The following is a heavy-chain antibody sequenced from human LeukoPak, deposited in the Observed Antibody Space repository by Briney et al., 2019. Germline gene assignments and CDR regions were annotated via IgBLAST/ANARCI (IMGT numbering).Heavy chain of an antibody. J-gene: IGHJ6*02. CDR1: GFTFSSYA. CDR2: ISGSGGST. D-gene: IGHD3-10*01. Sequence: PGGSLRLSCAASGFTFSSYAMSWVRQAPGEGLEWVSAISGSGGSTYYADSVKGRFTISRDNSKNTLYLQMNSLRAEDTAVYYCARKSAYYGSGSSIGYYYYYGMDVWGQGTTVTVSS. CDR3: ARKSAYYGSGSSIGYYYYYGMDV. V-gene: IGHV3-23*01.